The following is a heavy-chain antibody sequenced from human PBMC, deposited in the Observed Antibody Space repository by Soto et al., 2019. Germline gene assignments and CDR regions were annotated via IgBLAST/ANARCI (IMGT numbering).Heavy chain of an antibody. V-gene: IGHV2-5*02. D-gene: IGHD1-7*01. CDR3: AHVYCAASGTRYYFDY. Sequence: QITLKESGPPLVKPTQTLTLTCTFSGFSFTTDGMGVGWIRQPPGKALEWLALIYWDDDKRFSPSLKSRLTITKDASRNQVVLTLTNMDPADTATYYCAHVYCAASGTRYYFDYWGQGTLVTVSS. J-gene: IGHJ4*02. CDR1: GFSFTTDGMG. CDR2: IYWDDDK.